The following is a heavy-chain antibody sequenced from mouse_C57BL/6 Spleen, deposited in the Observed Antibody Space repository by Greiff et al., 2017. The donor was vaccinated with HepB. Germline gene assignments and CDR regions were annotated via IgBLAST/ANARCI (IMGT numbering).Heavy chain of an antibody. CDR1: GYTFTSYW. Sequence: QVQLQQPGAELVRPGSSVKLSCKASGYTFTSYWMHWVKQRPIQGLEWIGNIDPSDSETHYNQKFKDKATLTVDKSSSTAYMQLSSLTSEDSAVYYCARGDGYDEDYAMDYWGQGTSVTVSS. CDR2: IDPSDSET. CDR3: ARGDGYDEDYAMDY. D-gene: IGHD2-2*01. J-gene: IGHJ4*01. V-gene: IGHV1-52*01.